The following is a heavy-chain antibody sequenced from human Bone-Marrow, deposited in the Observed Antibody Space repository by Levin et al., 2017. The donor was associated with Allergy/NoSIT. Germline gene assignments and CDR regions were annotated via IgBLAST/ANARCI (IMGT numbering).Heavy chain of an antibody. D-gene: IGHD1-14*01. CDR1: GFTFSDYY. Sequence: LSLTCAASGFTFSDYYMTWIRQAPGKGLEWISYITNTSNTIYYADSVKGRFTISRDNAKNSLYLQMNSLRAEDTAVYYCATESKNTGYYNGLDVWGRGTTVTVSS. CDR2: ITNTSNTI. V-gene: IGHV3-11*01. J-gene: IGHJ6*02. CDR3: ATESKNTGYYNGLDV.